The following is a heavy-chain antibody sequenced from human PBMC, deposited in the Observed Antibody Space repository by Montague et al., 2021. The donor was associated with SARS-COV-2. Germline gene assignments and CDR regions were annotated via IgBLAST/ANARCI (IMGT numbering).Heavy chain of an antibody. CDR2: IYYSGST. CDR3: ARDLWVWLSVEGSFDY. V-gene: IGHV4-39*07. Sequence: SETLSLTCTVFGGSISSSSYYWGWIRQPPGKGLEWIGSIYYSGSTYYNPSLKSRVTISVDTSKNQFSLKLSSVTAADTAVYYCARDLWVWLSVEGSFDYWGQGTLVTVSS. J-gene: IGHJ4*02. D-gene: IGHD5-12*01. CDR1: GGSISSSSYY.